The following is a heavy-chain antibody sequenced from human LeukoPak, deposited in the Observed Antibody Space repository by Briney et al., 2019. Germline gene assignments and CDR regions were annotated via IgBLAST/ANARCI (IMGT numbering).Heavy chain of an antibody. D-gene: IGHD3-22*01. Sequence: GESLKISCTASGYSFASSWIAWVRQMPGKGLEWMGIIFPDDSNTGYNPSFQGQVTMSADKSVSTAYMELSRLRSDDTAVYYCARAPRYYDSSGYYSARYFDYWGQGTLVTVSS. J-gene: IGHJ4*02. V-gene: IGHV5-51*01. CDR3: ARAPRYYDSSGYYSARYFDY. CDR2: IFPDDSNT. CDR1: GYSFASSW.